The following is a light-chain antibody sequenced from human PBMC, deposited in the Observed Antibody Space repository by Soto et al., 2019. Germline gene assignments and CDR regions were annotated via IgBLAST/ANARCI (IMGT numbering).Light chain of an antibody. CDR2: AAS. CDR1: QSISRY. CDR3: QQSYSTPRT. J-gene: IGKJ3*01. V-gene: IGKV1-39*01. Sequence: DIQMTQSPSSLSAFVGDRVTITCRASQSISRYLNWYQQKPGKAPKRLIYAASNLQSGVPSRCSGSGSGTDFTLTISSRQPEDSATYYCQQSYSTPRTFGPGTKVDIK.